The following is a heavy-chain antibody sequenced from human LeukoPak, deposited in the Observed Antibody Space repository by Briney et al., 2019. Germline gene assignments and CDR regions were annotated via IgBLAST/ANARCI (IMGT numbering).Heavy chain of an antibody. CDR1: GFTFSSYA. CDR3: AKDLHDYGNYVGWFDS. CDR2: ISGSGGST. J-gene: IGHJ5*01. Sequence: PGGSLRLSCAASGFTFSSYAMDWVRQAPGKGLEWVSAISGSGGSTYYADPVKGRFTISRDNSKTTLFLQMNSLRAEDTAVYYCAKDLHDYGNYVGWFDSWGQGTLVTVSS. V-gene: IGHV3-23*01. D-gene: IGHD4-11*01.